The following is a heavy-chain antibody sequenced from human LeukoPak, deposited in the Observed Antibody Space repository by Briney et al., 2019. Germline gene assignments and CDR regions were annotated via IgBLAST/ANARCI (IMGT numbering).Heavy chain of an antibody. CDR3: ARLKRIVGATQGYGFDY. Sequence: GGSLRLSCAASGFTFSSYSMNWVRQAPGKGLDWVSSISSSSSYIYYADSVKGRFTISRDNAKNSLYLQMNSLRAEDTAVYYCARLKRIVGATQGYGFDYWGQGTLVTVSS. D-gene: IGHD1-26*01. CDR2: ISSSSSYI. J-gene: IGHJ4*02. CDR1: GFTFSSYS. V-gene: IGHV3-21*01.